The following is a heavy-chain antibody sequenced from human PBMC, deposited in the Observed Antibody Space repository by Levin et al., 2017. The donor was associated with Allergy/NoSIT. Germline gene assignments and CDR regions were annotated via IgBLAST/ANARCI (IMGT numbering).Heavy chain of an antibody. CDR3: ARNNEIAAGYYGMDV. CDR2: INPNSGGT. CDR1: GYTFTGYY. J-gene: IGHJ6*02. Sequence: ASVKVSCKASGYTFTGYYMHWVRQAPGQGLEWMGWINPNSGGTNYAQKFQGRVTMTRDTSISTAYMELSRLRSDDTAVYYCARNNEIAAGYYGMDVWGQGTTVTVSS. V-gene: IGHV1-2*02. D-gene: IGHD6-13*01.